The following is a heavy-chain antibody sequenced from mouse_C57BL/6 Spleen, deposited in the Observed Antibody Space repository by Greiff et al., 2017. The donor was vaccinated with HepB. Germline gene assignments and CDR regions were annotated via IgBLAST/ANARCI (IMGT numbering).Heavy chain of an antibody. V-gene: IGHV5-4*03. J-gene: IGHJ2*01. CDR3: ARRGEDFDY. Sequence: DVKLVESGGGLVKPGGSLKLSCAASGFTFSSYAMSWVRQTPEKRLEWVATISDGGSYTYYPDNVKGRFTISRDNAKNNLYLQMSHLKSEDTAMYYCARRGEDFDYWGQGTTLTVSS. CDR2: ISDGGSYT. CDR1: GFTFSSYA.